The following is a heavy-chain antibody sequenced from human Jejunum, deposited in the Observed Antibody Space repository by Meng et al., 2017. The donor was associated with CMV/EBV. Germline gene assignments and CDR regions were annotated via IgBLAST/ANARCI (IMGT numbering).Heavy chain of an antibody. CDR1: GVSLSDHH. Sequence: SGVSLSDHHMDWVRQAPGKGLEWIGHSRNKAKSYTTEYAASVKGRFTISRDASKNSLYLQMSSLKTEDTAVYYCARVISDIYFFDYWGQGALVTVSS. CDR2: SRNKAKSYTT. J-gene: IGHJ4*02. V-gene: IGHV3-72*01. D-gene: IGHD3-9*01. CDR3: ARVISDIYFFDY.